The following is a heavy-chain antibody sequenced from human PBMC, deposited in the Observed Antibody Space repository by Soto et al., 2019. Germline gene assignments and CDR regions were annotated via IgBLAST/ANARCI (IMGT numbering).Heavy chain of an antibody. Sequence: QVQLQESGPGLVKPSQTLSLTCTVSGGSISSGGYYWCWIRQHPGKGLEWIGYIYYSGSTYYNPSLKSRVTISVDTSKNHYSLTLSSVTAADTAVYYCARTPDVANPYFDYWGQGTLVTVSS. V-gene: IGHV4-31*03. CDR2: IYYSGST. CDR1: GGSISSGGYY. J-gene: IGHJ4*01. CDR3: ARTPDVANPYFDY. D-gene: IGHD5-12*01.